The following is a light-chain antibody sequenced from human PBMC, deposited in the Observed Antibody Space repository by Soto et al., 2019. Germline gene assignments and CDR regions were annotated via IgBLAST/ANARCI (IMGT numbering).Light chain of an antibody. V-gene: IGKV3-20*01. Sequence: PGERVTLSCRASQTVSSSYLAWYQQKPGQAPRLLIHGASNRASGIPDRFSGSGSGTDFTLTISRLEPEDFAVYYCQQYGSSPRTFGQGTKVDIK. J-gene: IGKJ1*01. CDR3: QQYGSSPRT. CDR1: QTVSSSY. CDR2: GAS.